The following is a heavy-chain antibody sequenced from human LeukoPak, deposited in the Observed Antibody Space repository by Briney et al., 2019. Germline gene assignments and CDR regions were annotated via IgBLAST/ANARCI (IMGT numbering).Heavy chain of an antibody. J-gene: IGHJ6*02. Sequence: GGSLRLSCAASGFTFTNYAMYWVRQAPGKGLEWVSAISGSGGSTYHADSVKGRFTISRDNSKNTLYLQMNSLRAEDTAVYYCAKAHGSGSYYYYYYGMDVWGQGTTVTVSS. CDR1: GFTFTNYA. D-gene: IGHD3-10*01. V-gene: IGHV3-23*01. CDR3: AKAHGSGSYYYYYYGMDV. CDR2: ISGSGGST.